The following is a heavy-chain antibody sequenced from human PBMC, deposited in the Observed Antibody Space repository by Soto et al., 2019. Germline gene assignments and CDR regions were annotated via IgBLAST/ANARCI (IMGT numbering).Heavy chain of an antibody. CDR3: ARLDSSSSVDY. CDR1: GFSFSASW. Sequence: GSLRLSCAAPGFSFSASWMAWVRQAPGKGLEWVADIKQDGSNKNYVDSVKGRFTISRDNAKNTLYLQMNSLRAEDTAVYYCARLDSSSSVDYWGQGTLVTVSS. J-gene: IGHJ4*02. CDR2: IKQDGSNK. D-gene: IGHD6-6*01. V-gene: IGHV3-7*01.